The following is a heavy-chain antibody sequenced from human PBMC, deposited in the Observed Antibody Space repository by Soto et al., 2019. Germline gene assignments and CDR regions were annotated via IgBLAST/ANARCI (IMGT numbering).Heavy chain of an antibody. CDR1: GGSFSGYY. Sequence: SETLSLTSAVYGGSFSGYYWSWIRQPPGKGLEWSGEINHSGSTNYDPSLKSRATISVDTSKNQFSLKLSSVTAADTAVYYCARPYGGKGSGFDYWGQGTLVTVSS. D-gene: IGHD4-17*01. CDR2: INHSGST. J-gene: IGHJ4*02. V-gene: IGHV4-34*01. CDR3: ARPYGGKGSGFDY.